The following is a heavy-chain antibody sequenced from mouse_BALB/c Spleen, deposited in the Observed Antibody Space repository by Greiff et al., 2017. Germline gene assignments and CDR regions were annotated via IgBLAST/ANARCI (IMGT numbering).Heavy chain of an antibody. D-gene: IGHD1-1*01. Sequence: DVQLQESGAELVKPGASVKLSCTASGFNIKDTYMHWVKQRPEQGLEWIGRIDPANGNTKYDPKFQGKATITADTSSNTAYLQLSSLTSEDTAVYYCADDYGSSYGETLDDWGQGTTLTVSS. CDR1: GFNIKDTY. CDR3: ADDYGSSYGETLDD. CDR2: IDPANGNT. V-gene: IGHV14-3*02. J-gene: IGHJ2*01.